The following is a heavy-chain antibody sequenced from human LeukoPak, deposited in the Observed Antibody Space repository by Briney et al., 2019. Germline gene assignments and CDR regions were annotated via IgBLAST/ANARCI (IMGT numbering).Heavy chain of an antibody. CDR1: GGSISNYY. V-gene: IGHV4-59*01. J-gene: IGHJ4*02. CDR2: ISNSGST. CDR3: ARDLGYNYGIDY. Sequence: SETLSLTCTVCGGSISNYYWSWIRQPPGKGLQWIGYISNSGSTNYDPSLKSRVTISIDTSKIQFSLRLSSVTAADTAVYYCARDLGYNYGIDYWGQGTLVTVSS. D-gene: IGHD5-18*01.